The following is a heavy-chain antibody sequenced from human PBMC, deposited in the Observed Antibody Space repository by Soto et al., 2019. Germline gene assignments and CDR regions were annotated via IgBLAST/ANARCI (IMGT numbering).Heavy chain of an antibody. CDR3: ARSPYSYGPIDY. CDR1: GFTVSSNY. Sequence: VQLVESGGGLVQPGGSLRLSCAASGFTVSSNYMSWVRQAPGKGLEWVSVIYSAGSTYYADSVKGRFTISRDNSKNTLYLQMNSLRAEDTAVYYCARSPYSYGPIDYWGQGTLVTVSS. CDR2: IYSAGST. V-gene: IGHV3-66*01. D-gene: IGHD5-18*01. J-gene: IGHJ4*02.